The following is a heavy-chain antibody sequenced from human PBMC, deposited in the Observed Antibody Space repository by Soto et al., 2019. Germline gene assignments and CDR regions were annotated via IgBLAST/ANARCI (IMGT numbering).Heavy chain of an antibody. Sequence: QVHLVQSGGEVKKPGASVKVSCKASGYTFNRHGITWVRQAPGQGLEWMGWISGYNGDINYEQKFQGRVTLSSDTLTSTVYLELKSRRFDDTAVYYCARVRIVGAREIDFWGQGTLVNVSS. CDR3: ARVRIVGAREIDF. CDR1: GYTFNRHG. CDR2: ISGYNGDI. V-gene: IGHV1-18*04. D-gene: IGHD1-26*01. J-gene: IGHJ4*02.